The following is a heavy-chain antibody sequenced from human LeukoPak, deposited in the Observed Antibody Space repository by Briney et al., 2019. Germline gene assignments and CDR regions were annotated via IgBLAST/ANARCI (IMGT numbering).Heavy chain of an antibody. V-gene: IGHV4-30-2*03. Sequence: PSETLSLTCAVSGDSISSGGYSWSWIRQPPGKGLEWFGYVYSSGSAYYNPSLKSRVTISVDTSKNQFSLKLSSVTAADTAVYYCARRPNYYDSSGYYYSFDYWGQGTLVTVSS. J-gene: IGHJ4*02. CDR3: ARRPNYYDSSGYYYSFDY. CDR1: GDSISSGGYS. CDR2: VYSSGSA. D-gene: IGHD3-22*01.